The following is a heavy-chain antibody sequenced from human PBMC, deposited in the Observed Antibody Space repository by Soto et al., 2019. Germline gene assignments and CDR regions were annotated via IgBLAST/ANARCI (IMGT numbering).Heavy chain of an antibody. Sequence: PGGSLRLSCAASGFTFSSYGMHWVRQAPGKGLEWVAVIWYDGSNKYYADSVKGRFTISRDNSKNTLYLQMNSLRAEDTAVYYCASQRGRYSDCSSTSCSIDYWGQGTLVTVSS. CDR1: GFTFSSYG. J-gene: IGHJ4*02. D-gene: IGHD2-2*01. V-gene: IGHV3-33*01. CDR2: IWYDGSNK. CDR3: ASQRGRYSDCSSTSCSIDY.